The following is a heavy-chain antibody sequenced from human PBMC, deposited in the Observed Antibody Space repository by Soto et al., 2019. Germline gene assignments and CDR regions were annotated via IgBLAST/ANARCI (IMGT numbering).Heavy chain of an antibody. CDR3: ARDDSSDSSYYYYGMDV. V-gene: IGHV4-61*01. D-gene: IGHD6-19*01. CDR1: GGSVSSGSYY. J-gene: IGHJ6*02. Sequence: SETLSLTCTVSGGSVSSGSYYWSWIRQPPGKGLEWIGYIYYSGSTNYNPSLKSRVTISVDTSKNQFSLKLSSVTAADTAVYYCARDDSSDSSYYYYGMDVWGPGTTVTVYS. CDR2: IYYSGST.